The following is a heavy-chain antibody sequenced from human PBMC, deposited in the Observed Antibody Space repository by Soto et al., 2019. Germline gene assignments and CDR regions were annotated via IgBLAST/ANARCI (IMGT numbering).Heavy chain of an antibody. D-gene: IGHD3-16*01. CDR2: ISPYTGNT. CDR3: VMVDNYVTPTPQDV. V-gene: IGHV1-18*01. CDR1: GYIFVNYG. J-gene: IGHJ6*02. Sequence: QVQLVQSGDEVKKPGASVKVSCKASGYIFVNYGIAWVRQAPGQGLEWMGWISPYTGNTHSATKVQGRLTMTTDTSTSTAYMDLGSLTSDDTAVYYCVMVDNYVTPTPQDVWGQGTSVTVSS.